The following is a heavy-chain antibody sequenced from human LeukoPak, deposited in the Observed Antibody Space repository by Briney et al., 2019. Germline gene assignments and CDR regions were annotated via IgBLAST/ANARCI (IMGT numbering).Heavy chain of an antibody. CDR1: GFTFSDYY. CDR2: ISSSGSTI. Sequence: PGGSLRLSCAASGFTFSDYYMSWIRQAPGKGLEWDSYISSSGSTIYYADSVKGRFTISRDNAKNSLYLQMNSLRAEDTAVYYCAKEKFRVCSSTSCRTVPGYWGQGTLVTVSS. J-gene: IGHJ4*02. V-gene: IGHV3-11*04. CDR3: AKEKFRVCSSTSCRTVPGY. D-gene: IGHD2-2*01.